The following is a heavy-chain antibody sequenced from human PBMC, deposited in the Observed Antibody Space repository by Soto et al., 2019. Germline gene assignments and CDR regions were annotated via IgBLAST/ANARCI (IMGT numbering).Heavy chain of an antibody. D-gene: IGHD4-17*01. CDR2: IYYSGST. Sequence: TSETLSLTCTVSGGSISSGGYYWSWIRQHPGKGLEWIGYIYYSGSTYYNPSLKSRVTISVDTSKNQFSLKLSSVTAADTAVYYCARMFGYGDYDLGRFDPWGQGTLVTVSS. CDR1: GGSISSGGYY. V-gene: IGHV4-31*03. CDR3: ARMFGYGDYDLGRFDP. J-gene: IGHJ5*02.